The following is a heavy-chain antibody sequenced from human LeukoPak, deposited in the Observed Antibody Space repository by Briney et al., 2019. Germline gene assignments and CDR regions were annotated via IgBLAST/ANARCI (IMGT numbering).Heavy chain of an antibody. CDR1: GDSVSSSSAA. V-gene: IGHV6-1*01. CDR2: TYFRSKWYN. D-gene: IGHD6-13*01. CDR3: ARGQAGYIDY. Sequence: SQTLSLTCAISGDSVSSSSAAWNWITQSPSRGLEWLGRTYFRSKWYNGYAVSVKSRITIDPETSKNQFSLQLNSVTPEDTAVYYCARGQAGYIDYWGPGTLVTVSS. J-gene: IGHJ4*02.